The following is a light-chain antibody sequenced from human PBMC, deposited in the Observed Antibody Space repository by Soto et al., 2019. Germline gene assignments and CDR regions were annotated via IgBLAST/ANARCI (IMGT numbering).Light chain of an antibody. V-gene: IGKV1-39*01. CDR1: QSITRF. CDR3: QQNYSPPPIT. CDR2: AAY. J-gene: IGKJ5*01. Sequence: DIHMTQSPSSLSASVGDIVTITCRASQSITRFLNWYQQKPGKAPKLLIYAAYSLQSGVPSRFSGSGSGTDFTLTISSLQPEDFATYYCQQNYSPPPITFGQGTRLEIK.